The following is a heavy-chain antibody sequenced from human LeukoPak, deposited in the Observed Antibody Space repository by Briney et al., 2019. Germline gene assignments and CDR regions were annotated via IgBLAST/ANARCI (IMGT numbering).Heavy chain of an antibody. CDR3: AITFTRYFDWLGGYYFDY. CDR1: GGSISSSSYY. V-gene: IGHV4-39*01. Sequence: PSETLSLTCTVSGGSISSSSYYWGWIRQPPGKGLEWIVSIYYSGSTYYNPSLKSRVTISVDTSKNQFSLKLSSVTAADTAVYYCAITFTRYFDWLGGYYFDYWGQGTLVTVSS. CDR2: IYYSGST. J-gene: IGHJ4*02. D-gene: IGHD3-9*01.